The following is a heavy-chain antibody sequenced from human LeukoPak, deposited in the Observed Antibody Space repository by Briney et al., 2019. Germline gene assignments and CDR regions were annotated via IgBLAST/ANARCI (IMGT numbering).Heavy chain of an antibody. CDR3: ARTYASGCPGGY. CDR2: IYYSGST. V-gene: IGHV4-39*06. J-gene: IGHJ4*02. CDR1: GDSISSSNYY. D-gene: IGHD6-19*01. Sequence: KASETLSLTCTVSGDSISSSNYYWGWIRQPPGKGLEWIGSIYYSGSTYYSPPLKSRVTISVDTSKNQFPLKVNSVTAADTAIYYCARTYASGCPGGYWGPGTLVTVSS.